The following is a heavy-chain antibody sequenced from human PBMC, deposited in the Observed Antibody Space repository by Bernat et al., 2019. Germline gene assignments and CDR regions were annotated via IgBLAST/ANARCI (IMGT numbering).Heavy chain of an antibody. CDR2: IDSGGST. V-gene: IGHV3-66*01. CDR1: GFTVSSNY. Sequence: EVQLVESGGGLVQPGGSLRLSCAASGFTVSSNYMSWVRQAPGKGLEWVSVIDSGGSTYYADSVKGRFTISRDNSKNTLFLQMNSLRAEDTAVYYCARGTTMVQGATPRFFDYWGQGTLVTVSS. CDR3: ARGTTMVQGATPRFFDY. J-gene: IGHJ4*02. D-gene: IGHD3-10*01.